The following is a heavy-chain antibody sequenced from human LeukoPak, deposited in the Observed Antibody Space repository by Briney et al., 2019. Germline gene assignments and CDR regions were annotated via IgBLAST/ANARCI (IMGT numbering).Heavy chain of an antibody. CDR1: GFTFSSYA. Sequence: GGSLRLSCAASGFTFSSYAMSWVRQAPGKGLEWVSAISGSGGSTYYADSVKGRFTISRDNSKNTLYLQMNSLRAEDTAVYYCARTPILEYSSSFDYWGQGTLVTVSS. J-gene: IGHJ4*02. D-gene: IGHD6-6*01. CDR3: ARTPILEYSSSFDY. CDR2: ISGSGGST. V-gene: IGHV3-23*01.